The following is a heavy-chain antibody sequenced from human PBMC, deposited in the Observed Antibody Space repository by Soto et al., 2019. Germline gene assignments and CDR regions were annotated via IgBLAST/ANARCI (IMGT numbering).Heavy chain of an antibody. D-gene: IGHD2-2*01. CDR2: ISSSSSYI. Sequence: GGSLSLSCAASGFTFSSYSMNWVRQAPGKGLEWVSSISSSSSYIYYADSVKGRFTISRDNAKNSLYLQMNSLRAEDTAVYYCARTAGVRGRAYYYHMDVWGKGTTVTVSS. CDR3: ARTAGVRGRAYYYHMDV. J-gene: IGHJ6*03. V-gene: IGHV3-21*01. CDR1: GFTFSSYS.